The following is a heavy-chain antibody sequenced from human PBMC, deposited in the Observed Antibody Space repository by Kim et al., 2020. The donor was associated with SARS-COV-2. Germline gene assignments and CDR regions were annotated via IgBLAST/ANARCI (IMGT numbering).Heavy chain of an antibody. D-gene: IGHD3-9*01. V-gene: IGHV4-31*03. CDR2: IYYSGST. J-gene: IGHJ4*02. CDR1: GGSISSGGYS. CDR3: ARSTVLRYFDW. Sequence: SETLSLTCTVSGGSISSGGYSWSWIRQHPGKGLEWIGYIYYSGSTYYSPSLKSRVTISVDLSKNQVSLKLRSVTAADTAVYYCARSTVLRYFDWLGQETLVTFSS.